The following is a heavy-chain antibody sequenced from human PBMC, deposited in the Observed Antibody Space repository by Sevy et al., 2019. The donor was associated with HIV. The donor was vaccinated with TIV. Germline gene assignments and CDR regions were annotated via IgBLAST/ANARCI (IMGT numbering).Heavy chain of an antibody. CDR2: ISGSGGST. V-gene: IGHV3-23*01. CDR1: GFTFSSYA. D-gene: IGHD2-15*01. J-gene: IGHJ6*03. Sequence: GGSLRLSCAASGFTFSSYAMSWVRQAPGKGLEWVSAISGSGGSTYYADSVKGRFTISSDNSKNTLYLQMNSLRAEDTAVYYCANAAQYCSGGSCSYYYYYMDVWGKGTTVTVSS. CDR3: ANAAQYCSGGSCSYYYYYMDV.